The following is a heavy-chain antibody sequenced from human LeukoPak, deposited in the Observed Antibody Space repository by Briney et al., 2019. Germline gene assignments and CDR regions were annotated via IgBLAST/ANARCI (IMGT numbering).Heavy chain of an antibody. Sequence: HGASLQISCKGSGSIFTSYWIGWGRQLPGKGLEWMGIIYTGDSDTRYSPSFQGQVTISADKSISTAYLQWSSLKASDTAMYYCARRPDYYDSSGYLDYWGQGTLVTVSS. D-gene: IGHD3-22*01. V-gene: IGHV5-51*01. J-gene: IGHJ4*02. CDR2: IYTGDSDT. CDR3: ARRPDYYDSSGYLDY. CDR1: GSIFTSYW.